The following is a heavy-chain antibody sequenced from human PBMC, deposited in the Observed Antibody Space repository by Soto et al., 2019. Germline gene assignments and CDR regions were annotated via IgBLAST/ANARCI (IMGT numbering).Heavy chain of an antibody. J-gene: IGHJ4*02. CDR3: ASWPNVYDFWSMFDY. Sequence: SLTCTVSGGSISSGDYYWSCIRQPPGKGLEWIGYIYYSGSTYYNPSLKSRVTISVDTSKNQFSLKLSSVTAAYTAVYYCASWPNVYDFWSMFDYWGQGTLVTVSS. D-gene: IGHD3-3*01. CDR2: IYYSGST. V-gene: IGHV4-30-4*01. CDR1: GGSISSGDYY.